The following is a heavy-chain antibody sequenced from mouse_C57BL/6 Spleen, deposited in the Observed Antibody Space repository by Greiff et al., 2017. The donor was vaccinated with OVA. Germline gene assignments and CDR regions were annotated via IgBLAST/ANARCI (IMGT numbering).Heavy chain of an antibody. D-gene: IGHD2-13*01. CDR2: IYPRSGNT. CDR1: GYTFTSYG. CDR3: ARGEGENYFDY. J-gene: IGHJ2*01. V-gene: IGHV1-81*01. Sequence: VQLQESGAELARPGASVKLSCKASGYTFTSYGISWVKQRTGQGLEWIGEIYPRSGNTYYNEKFKGKATLTADKSSSTAYMELRSLTSEDSAVYFCARGEGENYFDYWGQGTTLTVSS.